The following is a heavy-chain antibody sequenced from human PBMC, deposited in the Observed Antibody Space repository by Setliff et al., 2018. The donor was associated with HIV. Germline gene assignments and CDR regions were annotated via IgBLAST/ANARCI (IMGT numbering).Heavy chain of an antibody. CDR3: ARGDGYRANDAYYDTGMDV. V-gene: IGHV4-59*01. D-gene: IGHD5-12*01. J-gene: IGHJ6*02. Sequence: PSETLSLTCKVSGAPISSYYWNWIRQPPGKGLEWIGYIYNSGYSNSNPSLKSRVTISLDTSKNQFSLKLSSVTAADTAVYYCARGDGYRANDAYYDTGMDVWGQGITVTVSS. CDR2: IYNSGYS. CDR1: GAPISSYY.